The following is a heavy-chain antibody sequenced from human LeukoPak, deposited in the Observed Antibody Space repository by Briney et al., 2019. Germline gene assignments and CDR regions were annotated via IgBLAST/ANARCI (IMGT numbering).Heavy chain of an antibody. J-gene: IGHJ3*01. CDR2: ISYDGSVK. CDR1: GFTFSNYP. D-gene: IGHD3-10*01. Sequence: GGSLRLSCAASGFTFSNYPMCWVRQAPGKGLEWVSAISYDGSVKYYSDSVKGRFTISRDNSKNTVYLQMNSLRTDDTSIYFCARTSAGISYYQGDAFDLWGQGTMVTVSS. V-gene: IGHV3-30*04. CDR3: ARTSAGISYYQGDAFDL.